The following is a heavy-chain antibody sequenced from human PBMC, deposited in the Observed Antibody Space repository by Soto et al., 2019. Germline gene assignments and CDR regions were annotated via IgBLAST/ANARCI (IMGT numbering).Heavy chain of an antibody. CDR3: ARSDYGDYNVSFGMAV. CDR1: GFSLSTSGMC. CDR2: IDWDDDK. Sequence: SGPTLVNPTQTLTLTCTFSGFSLSTSGMCVSWIRQPPGKALEWLALIDWDDDKYYSTSLKTRLTISKDTSKNQVVLTMTNMDPVDTATYYCARSDYGDYNVSFGMAVWGQGTTVPVSS. J-gene: IGHJ6*02. D-gene: IGHD4-17*01. V-gene: IGHV2-70*01.